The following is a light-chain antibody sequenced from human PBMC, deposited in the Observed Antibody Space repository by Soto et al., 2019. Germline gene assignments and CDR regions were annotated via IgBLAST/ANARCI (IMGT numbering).Light chain of an antibody. CDR1: QSVDDH. CDR2: DAS. Sequence: EIVLTQSPATLSLSPGERGTLSCRASQSVDDHLAWYQQKPGQAPRLLIYDASKRAAGIPARFSGSGSGTDFTLTNTTLDPEDFGVYYCQQGSTHFGGGTRV. J-gene: IGKJ4*01. V-gene: IGKV3-11*01. CDR3: QQGSTH.